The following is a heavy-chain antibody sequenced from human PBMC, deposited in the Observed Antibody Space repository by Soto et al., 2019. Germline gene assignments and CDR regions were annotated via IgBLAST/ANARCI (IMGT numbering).Heavy chain of an antibody. CDR1: GFTFSSYG. Sequence: QVQLVESGGGVVQPGRSLRLSCAASGFTFSSYGMHWVRQAPGKGLEWVAVIWYDGSNKYYADSVKGRFTISRDNSKNTLYLQMNSLRAEDTAVYYCARDGGWEWLRYDVDYWGQGTLVTVSS. CDR3: ARDGGWEWLRYDVDY. D-gene: IGHD5-12*01. J-gene: IGHJ4*02. CDR2: IWYDGSNK. V-gene: IGHV3-33*01.